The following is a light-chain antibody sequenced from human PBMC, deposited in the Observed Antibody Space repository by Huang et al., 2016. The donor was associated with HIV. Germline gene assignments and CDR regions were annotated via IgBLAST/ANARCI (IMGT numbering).Light chain of an antibody. J-gene: IGKJ3*01. CDR2: DAS. V-gene: IGKV3-11*01. CDR1: QSVGTY. CDR3: QDRYNWPRFT. Sequence: ENMLTQSPATLSLSPGKRATLSCRASQSVGTYLAWYQQEPGQAPRLLIYDASFRATGIPVRVSGSGSGTNFTLTISRLEPEDFAVYYCQDRYNWPRFTFGPGTKVDIK.